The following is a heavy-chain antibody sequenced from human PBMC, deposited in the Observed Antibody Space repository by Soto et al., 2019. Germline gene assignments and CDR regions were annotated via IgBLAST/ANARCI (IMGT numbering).Heavy chain of an antibody. D-gene: IGHD3-22*01. CDR2: VYYTGTT. CDR1: GGSIDSYY. Sequence: PSETLSLTCTVSGGSIDSYYWTWIRQPPGKGLEWIGYVYYTGTTTYSPSLKSRVTISVDTSMNQISLKLSSVTAADTAVYYCARAPGGYYDSSGFDYWGQGILVTVSS. V-gene: IGHV4-59*12. CDR3: ARAPGGYYDSSGFDY. J-gene: IGHJ4*02.